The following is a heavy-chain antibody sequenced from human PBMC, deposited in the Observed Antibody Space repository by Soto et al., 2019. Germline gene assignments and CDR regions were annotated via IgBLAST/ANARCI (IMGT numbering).Heavy chain of an antibody. CDR1: GGSISSGGYS. V-gene: IGHV4-30-2*01. Sequence: QLQLQESGSGLVKPSQTLSLTCAVSGGSISSGGYSWSWIRQAPGKGLEWIGYIYQSGSTYYNPSLNRPLNIPVAISRNRSTQQFSPVPAAVTAVYYGARCSARGRDSRPFDYWGQGTLVTVSS. D-gene: IGHD2-15*01. J-gene: IGHJ4*02. CDR3: ARCSARGRDSRPFDY. CDR2: IYQSGST.